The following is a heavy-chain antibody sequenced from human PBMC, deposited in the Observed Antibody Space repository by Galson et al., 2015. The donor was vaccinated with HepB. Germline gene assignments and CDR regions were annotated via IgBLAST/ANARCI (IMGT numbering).Heavy chain of an antibody. D-gene: IGHD1-26*01. J-gene: IGHJ3*02. CDR1: GDSVSSNSAA. V-gene: IGHV6-1*01. CDR2: TYYRSKWYN. Sequence: CAISGDSVSSNSAAWNWIRQSPSRGLEWLGRTYYRSKWYNDYAVSVKSRITINPDTSKNQFSLQLNSVTPEDTAVYYCARFSRGSGSYHDTFDIWGQGTMVTVSS. CDR3: ARFSRGSGSYHDTFDI.